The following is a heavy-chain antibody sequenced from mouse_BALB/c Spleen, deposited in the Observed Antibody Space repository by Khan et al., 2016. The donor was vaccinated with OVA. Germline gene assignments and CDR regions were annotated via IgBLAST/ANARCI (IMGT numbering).Heavy chain of an antibody. CDR1: GYSITSDYD. CDR2: ISYSGST. J-gene: IGHJ4*01. D-gene: IGHD2-3*01. V-gene: IGHV3-2*02. Sequence: EVQLVESGPGLVKPSQSLSLTCTVTGYSITSDYDWNWIRQFPGNKLEWMGYISYSGSTSYNPSLKSRISITRDTSKNQLFLQLNSVTTEDTATYYCARDGSRYNYAMDYGGQGTAVTVSS. CDR3: ARDGSRYNYAMDY.